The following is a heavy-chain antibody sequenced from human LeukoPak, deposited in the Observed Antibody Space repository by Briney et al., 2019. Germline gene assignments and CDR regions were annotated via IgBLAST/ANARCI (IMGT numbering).Heavy chain of an antibody. V-gene: IGHV4-59*12. Sequence: SETLSLTCTVSGGSISSYYWSWIRQPPGKGLEWIGYIYYSGSTNYNPSLKSRVTMSVDTSKNQFSLKLSSVTAADTAVYYCARAPVFDAFDICGQGTMVTVSS. CDR1: GGSISSYY. J-gene: IGHJ3*02. CDR2: IYYSGST. CDR3: ARAPVFDAFDI.